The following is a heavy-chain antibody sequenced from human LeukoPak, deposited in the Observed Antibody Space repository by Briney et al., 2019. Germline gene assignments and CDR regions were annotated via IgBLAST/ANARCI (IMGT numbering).Heavy chain of an antibody. V-gene: IGHV3-30-3*01. Sequence: GGSLRLSCAASGFTFSSYAMHWVRQAPGKGLEWVAVISYDGSNKYYADSVKGRFTISRDDSKNTLYLQMNSLRAEDTAVYYCAREGVVAARGAFDIWGQGTMVTVSS. CDR3: AREGVVAARGAFDI. J-gene: IGHJ3*02. CDR2: ISYDGSNK. D-gene: IGHD2-15*01. CDR1: GFTFSSYA.